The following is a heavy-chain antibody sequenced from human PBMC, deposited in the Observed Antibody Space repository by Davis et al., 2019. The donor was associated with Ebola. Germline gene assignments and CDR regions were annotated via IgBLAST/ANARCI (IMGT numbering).Heavy chain of an antibody. CDR1: GFIFTHYA. J-gene: IGHJ4*02. CDR3: AKPVMTALTTGDY. V-gene: IGHV3-23*01. D-gene: IGHD1-1*01. Sequence: GESLKISCATSGFIFTHYAMTWYRQAPGQGLQWVASVTASGGHTFYADSVKGRFTISRDISRSAVYLQMNGLRVEDTGVYYCAKPVMTALTTGDYCGQGTRVTVSS. CDR2: VTASGGHT.